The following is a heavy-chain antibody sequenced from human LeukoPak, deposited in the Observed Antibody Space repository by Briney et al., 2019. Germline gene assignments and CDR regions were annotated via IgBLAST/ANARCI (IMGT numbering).Heavy chain of an antibody. Sequence: SETLSLTCAVYGGSFSGYYWSWLRQPPGKGLEWIGEINHSGSTNYNPSLKSRVTISVDTSKNQFSLKLSSVTAADTAVYYCARGGRTTGTMVTRYIDYWGQGTLVTVSS. V-gene: IGHV4-34*01. J-gene: IGHJ4*02. CDR1: GGSFSGYY. CDR2: INHSGST. D-gene: IGHD1-1*01. CDR3: ARGGRTTGTMVTRYIDY.